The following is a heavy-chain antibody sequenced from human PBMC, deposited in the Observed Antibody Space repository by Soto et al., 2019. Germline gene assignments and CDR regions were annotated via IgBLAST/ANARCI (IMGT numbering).Heavy chain of an antibody. D-gene: IGHD6-13*01. CDR2: IYYSGRT. CDR1: GGSISSGGYY. CDR3: ARVFSDSSSFFDP. Sequence: SETLSLTCTVSGGSISSGGYYWSWIRQHPGKGLEWIGYIYYSGRTYYNPSLKSRVTISVDTSKNQFSLKLSPVTAADTAVYYCARVFSDSSSFFDPWGQGTLVTVS. J-gene: IGHJ5*02. V-gene: IGHV4-31*03.